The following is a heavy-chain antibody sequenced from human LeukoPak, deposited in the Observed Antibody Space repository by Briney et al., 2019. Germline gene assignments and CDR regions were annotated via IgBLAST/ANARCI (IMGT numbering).Heavy chain of an antibody. Sequence: GASVKVSCKASGGTFSSYAISWVRQAPGQGLEWMGWINPNSGGTNYAQKFQGRVTMTRDTSTSTVYMELSSLRSEDTAVYYCARAEDTAMVTYDYWGQGTLVTVSS. V-gene: IGHV1-2*02. D-gene: IGHD5-18*01. J-gene: IGHJ4*02. CDR3: ARAEDTAMVTYDY. CDR1: GGTFSSYA. CDR2: INPNSGGT.